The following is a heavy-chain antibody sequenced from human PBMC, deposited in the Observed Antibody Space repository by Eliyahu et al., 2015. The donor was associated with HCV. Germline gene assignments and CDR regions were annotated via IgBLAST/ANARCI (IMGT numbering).Heavy chain of an antibody. CDR1: GXTFTXYY. Sequence: QVQLVQSGAXVKKSXASVRVSCKXSGXTFTXYYIYLXRXAPGQGLEWMGRINPTTGVTNFAQKFQGRVTVTRDTSISTAYMDLSNLRSRDTAVYYCARGGTSRWLQPQDDDLDIWGQGTTVTVSS. CDR3: ARGGTSRWLQPQDDDLDI. D-gene: IGHD5-24*01. CDR2: INPTTGVT. J-gene: IGHJ3*02. V-gene: IGHV1-2*06.